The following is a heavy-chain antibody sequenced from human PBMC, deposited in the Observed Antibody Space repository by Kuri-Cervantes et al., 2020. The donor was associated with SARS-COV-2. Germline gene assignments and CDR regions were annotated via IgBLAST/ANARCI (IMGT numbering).Heavy chain of an antibody. D-gene: IGHD6-6*01. V-gene: IGHV1-18*04. CDR1: GHTFTSYG. CDR3: ARGDGIAARRSYYYYMDV. CDR2: ISAYNGNT. Sequence: ASVKVSCKASGHTFTSYGISWVRQAPGQGLEWMGWISAYNGNTNYAQKLQGRVTMTTDTSTSTAYMELRSLRSDDTAVYYCARGDGIAARRSYYYYMDVWGKGTTVTVSS. J-gene: IGHJ6*03.